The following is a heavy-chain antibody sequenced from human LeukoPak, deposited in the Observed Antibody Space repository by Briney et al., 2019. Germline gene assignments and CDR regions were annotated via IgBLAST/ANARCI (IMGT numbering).Heavy chain of an antibody. Sequence: GGSLRLSCAASGFTFSSYAMSWVRQAPGKGLEWVSAISGSGGSIYYADSVKGRFTISRDNSKNTLYLQMNSLRAEDTAVYYCAKGTNWNYYFDCWGQGTLVTVSS. J-gene: IGHJ4*02. CDR3: AKGTNWNYYFDC. CDR1: GFTFSSYA. V-gene: IGHV3-23*01. CDR2: ISGSGGSI. D-gene: IGHD1-7*01.